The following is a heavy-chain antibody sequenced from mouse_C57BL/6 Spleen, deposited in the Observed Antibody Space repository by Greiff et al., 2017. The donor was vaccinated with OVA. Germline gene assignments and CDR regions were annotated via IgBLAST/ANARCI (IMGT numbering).Heavy chain of an antibody. J-gene: IGHJ2*01. CDR2: IYPRSGNT. Sequence: VKVVESGAELARPGASVKLSCKASGYTFTSYGISWVKQRTGQGLEWIGEIYPRSGNTYYNEKFKGKATLTADKSSSTAYMELRSLTSEDSAVYFCARFWEGYWGQGTTLTVSS. CDR1: GYTFTSYG. D-gene: IGHD4-1*01. CDR3: ARFWEGY. V-gene: IGHV1-81*01.